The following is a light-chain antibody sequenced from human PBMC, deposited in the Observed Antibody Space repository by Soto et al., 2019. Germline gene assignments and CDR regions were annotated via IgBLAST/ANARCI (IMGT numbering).Light chain of an antibody. V-gene: IGLV2-14*01. CDR2: EVS. CDR1: SSDVGAYNY. J-gene: IGLJ3*02. CDR3: ISYTSSSTWG. Sequence: QSALTQPASVSGSPGQSITIACTGTSSDVGAYNYVSWYQQHPGKAPKLMIYEVSNRPSGVSDRFSGSRSGNTASLTISGLQSEDESDYYCISYTSSSTWGFGGGSKLTVL.